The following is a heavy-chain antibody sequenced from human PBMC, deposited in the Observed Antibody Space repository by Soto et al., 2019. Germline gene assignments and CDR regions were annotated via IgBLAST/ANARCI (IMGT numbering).Heavy chain of an antibody. CDR3: AKDVAAITMVRGVIITPYYFDY. D-gene: IGHD3-10*01. J-gene: IGHJ4*02. CDR1: GFTFSNYA. V-gene: IGHV3-23*01. CDR2: ISGSGGST. Sequence: PGGSLRLSCAASGFTFSNYAMSWVRQAPGKGLEWVSVISGSGGSTYYADSVKGRFPISRDNSKNTLYLQMNSLRAEDTAVYYCAKDVAAITMVRGVIITPYYFDYWGQGTLVTVSS.